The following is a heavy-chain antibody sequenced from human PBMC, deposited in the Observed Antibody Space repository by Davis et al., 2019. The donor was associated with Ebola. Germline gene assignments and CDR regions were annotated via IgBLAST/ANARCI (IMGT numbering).Heavy chain of an antibody. V-gene: IGHV3-21*04. CDR3: ARMLPYDFWSGYRPTPYYMDV. D-gene: IGHD3-3*01. CDR2: ISSSSSYI. Sequence: GESLKISCAASGFTFSSYSMNWVRQAPGKGLEWVSSISSSSSYIYYADSVKGRFTISRDNAKNSLYLQMNSLRAEDTAVYYCARMLPYDFWSGYRPTPYYMDVWGKGTTVTVSS. CDR1: GFTFSSYS. J-gene: IGHJ6*03.